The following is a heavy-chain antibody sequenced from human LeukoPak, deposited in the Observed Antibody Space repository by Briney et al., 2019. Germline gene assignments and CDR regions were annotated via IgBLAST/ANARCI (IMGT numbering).Heavy chain of an antibody. Sequence: GGSLRLPCVGSGFRFSSYDMNWVRQAPGRGLEWLSYLTRTSSATWYADSVKGRFTIFRDNAKSSLYLQMNSLRVEDTAVYYCATGGSEYRSDWFDSWGQGTLVNVAS. CDR3: ATGGSEYRSDWFDS. V-gene: IGHV3-48*01. CDR2: LTRTSSAT. D-gene: IGHD5-18*01. J-gene: IGHJ5*01. CDR1: GFRFSSYD.